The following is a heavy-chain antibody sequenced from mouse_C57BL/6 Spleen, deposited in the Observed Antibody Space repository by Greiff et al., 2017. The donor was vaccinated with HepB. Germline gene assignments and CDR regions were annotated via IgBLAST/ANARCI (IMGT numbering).Heavy chain of an antibody. Sequence: EVHLVESGGGLVKPGGSLKLSCAASGFTFSDYGMHWVRQAPETGLEWVAYISSGSSTIYYADTVKGRFTLSRDNAKNTLFLQMTSLRSEDTAMYYCARRSYHYYAMDYWGQGTSVTVSS. CDR3: ARRSYHYYAMDY. D-gene: IGHD1-1*01. CDR1: GFTFSDYG. CDR2: ISSGSSTI. J-gene: IGHJ4*01. V-gene: IGHV5-17*01.